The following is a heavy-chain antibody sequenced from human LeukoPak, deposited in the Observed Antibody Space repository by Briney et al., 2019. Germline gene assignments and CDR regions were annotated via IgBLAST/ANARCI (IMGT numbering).Heavy chain of an antibody. D-gene: IGHD3-10*01. CDR1: GFTFSSYG. V-gene: IGHV3-33*01. CDR3: ASSRYYGSGSYYGYDY. CDR2: IWYDGSNK. J-gene: IGHJ4*02. Sequence: GRSLRLSCAASGFTFSSYGMHWVRQAPDKGLEWVAVIWYDGSNKYYADSVKGRFTISRDNSKNTLYLQMNSLRAEDTAVYYCASSRYYGSGSYYGYDYWGQGTLVTVSS.